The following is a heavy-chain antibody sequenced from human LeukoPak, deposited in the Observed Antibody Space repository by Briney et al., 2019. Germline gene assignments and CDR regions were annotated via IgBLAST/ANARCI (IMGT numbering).Heavy chain of an antibody. J-gene: IGHJ6*03. CDR3: ARGNSSHDYGDYGVLVIDYYYMDV. CDR1: GGSISSSNW. V-gene: IGHV4-4*02. Sequence: SETLSLTCAVSGGSISSSNWWSWVRPPPGKGLEWIGEIYHSGSTNYNPSLKSRVTISVDKSKNQFSLKLSSVTAADTAVYYCARGNSSHDYGDYGVLVIDYYYMDVWGKGTTVTVSS. D-gene: IGHD4-17*01. CDR2: IYHSGST.